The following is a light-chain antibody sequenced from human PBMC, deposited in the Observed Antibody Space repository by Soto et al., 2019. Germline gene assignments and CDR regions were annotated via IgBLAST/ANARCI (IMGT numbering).Light chain of an antibody. J-gene: IGKJ1*01. CDR2: GAS. V-gene: IGKV3-15*01. CDR3: QQYYDWPPWA. Sequence: EVVLTQSPATLSVSPGERATLSCRASQSVSSKLAWYQQRPSQAPRLLIYGASTRATGIPARFSGSGSGTEFTLTISSLQSEDFAVYFCQQYYDWPPWAFGQGTKVEIK. CDR1: QSVSSK.